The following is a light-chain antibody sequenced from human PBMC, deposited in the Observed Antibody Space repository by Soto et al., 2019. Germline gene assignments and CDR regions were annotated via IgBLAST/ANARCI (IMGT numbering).Light chain of an antibody. Sequence: IVLTQSPGTLSLTQRERATLSCRARQTVSSNYLAWYQQKPGQAPRLLIYAASTRATGIPDRFSGSGSGTDFTLSISRLEPEDFAVYYCQLYGTSPKPFGQGTKVDI. J-gene: IGKJ1*01. CDR2: AAS. CDR3: QLYGTSPKP. V-gene: IGKV3-20*01. CDR1: QTVSSNY.